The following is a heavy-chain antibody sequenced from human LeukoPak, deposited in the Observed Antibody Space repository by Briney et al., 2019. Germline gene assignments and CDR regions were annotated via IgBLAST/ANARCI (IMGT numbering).Heavy chain of an antibody. D-gene: IGHD6-19*01. CDR1: GFTFSSYS. J-gene: IGHJ4*02. V-gene: IGHV3-21*01. CDR3: ASIAVAGPHLYYFDY. Sequence: SGGSLRLSCAASGFTFSSYSMNWVRQAPGKGLEWVSSISSSSSYIYYADSVKGRFTISRDNAKNSLYLQMNSLRAEDTAVYYCASIAVAGPHLYYFDYWGQGTLVTVSS. CDR2: ISSSSSYI.